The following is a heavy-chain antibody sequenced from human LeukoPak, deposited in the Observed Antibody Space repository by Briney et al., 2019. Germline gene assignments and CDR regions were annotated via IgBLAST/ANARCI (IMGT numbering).Heavy chain of an antibody. D-gene: IGHD1-26*01. J-gene: IGHJ4*02. V-gene: IGHV3-23*01. CDR2: ISGSGGST. CDR1: GFTFSSYS. Sequence: GGSLRLSCAASGFTFSSYSMNWVRQAPGKGLEWVSAISGSGGSTYYADSVKGRFTISRDNSKNTLYLQMNSLRAEDTAVYYCAKPSTGVVGDLFDYWGQGTLVTVSS. CDR3: AKPSTGVVGDLFDY.